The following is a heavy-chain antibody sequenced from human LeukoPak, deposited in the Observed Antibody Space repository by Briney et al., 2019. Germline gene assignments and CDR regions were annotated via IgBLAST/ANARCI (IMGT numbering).Heavy chain of an antibody. CDR2: IYPGDSDT. V-gene: IGHV5-51*01. D-gene: IGHD5-12*01. Sequence: GESLKISCKGSGYSFTSYWIGWVRQMPGKSLEWMVIIYPGDSDTRYSPSFQGQVTTSADKSISTAYLQWSSLKASDTAMYYCARLYSGYDYYYFDYWGQGTLVTVSS. CDR1: GYSFTSYW. CDR3: ARLYSGYDYYYFDY. J-gene: IGHJ4*02.